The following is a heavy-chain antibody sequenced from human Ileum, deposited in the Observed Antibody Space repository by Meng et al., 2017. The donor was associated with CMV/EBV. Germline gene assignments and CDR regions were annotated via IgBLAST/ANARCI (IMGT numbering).Heavy chain of an antibody. J-gene: IGHJ6*02. CDR1: GESFSGYY. Sequence: SETLSLTCAVYGESFSGYYWNWIRQPPGKGLEWIGEINHSGTTNYNPSLKNRVSISVDMSKNQFSLKLNSVTAADTAVYYCARGCGGDCYSPYYFYYGMGVWGRGTTVTVSS. CDR3: ARGCGGDCYSPYYFYYGMGV. V-gene: IGHV4-34*01. D-gene: IGHD2-21*01. CDR2: INHSGTT.